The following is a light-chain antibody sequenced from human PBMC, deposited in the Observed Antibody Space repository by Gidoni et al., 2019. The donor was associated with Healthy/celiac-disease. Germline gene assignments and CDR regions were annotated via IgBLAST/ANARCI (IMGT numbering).Light chain of an antibody. Sequence: EIVLTPSPGTLSLSPGERATLSCRASQSVSSSYLAWYQQKPGQAPRLLIYGASRRATGIPDRFSGSVSGTDFTLTISRLEPEDFAVYYCQQYGSSWTFGQGTKVEIK. CDR1: QSVSSSY. CDR2: GAS. CDR3: QQYGSSWT. J-gene: IGKJ1*01. V-gene: IGKV3-20*01.